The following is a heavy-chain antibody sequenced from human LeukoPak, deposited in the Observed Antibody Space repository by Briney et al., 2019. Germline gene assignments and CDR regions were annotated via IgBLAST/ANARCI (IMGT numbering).Heavy chain of an antibody. CDR1: GFTFCNYG. D-gene: IGHD6-13*01. CDR3: AKDLAPGMAATGPGY. V-gene: IGHV3-30*02. Sequence: PGGSLRLSCAASGFTFCNYGMHWVRQAPGKGLEWVAIIRYDGSKNYYADSVKGRFTISRDNSNNTLFLQMNSLRAEDTAVYYCAKDLAPGMAATGPGYWGQGTLVTVSS. CDR2: IRYDGSKN. J-gene: IGHJ4*02.